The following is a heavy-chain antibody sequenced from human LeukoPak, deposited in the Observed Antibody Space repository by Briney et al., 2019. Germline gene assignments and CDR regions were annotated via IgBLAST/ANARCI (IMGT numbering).Heavy chain of an antibody. CDR1: GFKFTNYW. J-gene: IGHJ4*02. D-gene: IGHD3-10*01. CDR3: ARSGELSEPPFDY. Sequence: GESLKISCKGSGFKFTNYWIGWVRQMPGKGLEWMGIVYPGDSYTSYGPSFQGQVSISAGKSISTAYLQWSSLKASVSAIYYCARSGELSEPPFDYWGQGTLVTVSS. V-gene: IGHV5-51*01. CDR2: VYPGDSYT.